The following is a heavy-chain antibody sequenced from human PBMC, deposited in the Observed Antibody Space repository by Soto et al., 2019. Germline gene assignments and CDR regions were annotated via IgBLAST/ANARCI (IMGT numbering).Heavy chain of an antibody. CDR3: ARLPSPYYDYGMDV. CDR2: ISSVGSI. V-gene: IGHV3-48*02. Sequence: EVQLVESGGGLVQPGGSLRLSCAASGFTFSSYSMSWVRQAPGKGLEWISYISSVGSIYYADSVKGRFTISRDNAKNSLYLQMNSLRDEDTAVYHCARLPSPYYDYGMDVWGQGTTVTVSS. J-gene: IGHJ6*02. CDR1: GFTFSSYS.